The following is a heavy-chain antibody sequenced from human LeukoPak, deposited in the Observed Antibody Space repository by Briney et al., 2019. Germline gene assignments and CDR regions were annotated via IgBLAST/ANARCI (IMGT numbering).Heavy chain of an antibody. Sequence: PGGSLRLSCAASGFTFSSYGMHWVRQAPGKGLEWVAVISYDGSNKYYADSVKGRFTISRDNSKNTLYLQMNSLRAEDTAVYYCAISYSSSSYFFDFYYYGMDVWGQGTTVTVSS. D-gene: IGHD6-6*01. CDR3: AISYSSSSYFFDFYYYGMDV. J-gene: IGHJ6*02. CDR1: GFTFSSYG. V-gene: IGHV3-30*03. CDR2: ISYDGSNK.